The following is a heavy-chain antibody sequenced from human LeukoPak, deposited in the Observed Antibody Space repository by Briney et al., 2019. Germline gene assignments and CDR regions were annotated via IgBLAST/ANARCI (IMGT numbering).Heavy chain of an antibody. Sequence: GRSLRLSCAASGFTFSNTWMNWVRQAPGKGLEWVARIRSKRDGGTTDYAAPVKGRFTISRDDSKNTMYLQMNSLKAEDTAVYYCARDWYYAFDFWGQGTMVTVSS. J-gene: IGHJ3*01. CDR2: IRSKRDGGTT. D-gene: IGHD2-21*02. V-gene: IGHV3-15*07. CDR3: ARDWYYAFDF. CDR1: GFTFSNTW.